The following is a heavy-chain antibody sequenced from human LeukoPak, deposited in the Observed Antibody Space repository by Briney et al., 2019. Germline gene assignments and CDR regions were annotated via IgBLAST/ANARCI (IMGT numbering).Heavy chain of an antibody. V-gene: IGHV1-69*04. Sequence: SVKVSCKASGGTFSSYAIGWVRQAPGQGLEWMGRIIPILGIANYAQKFQGRVTITADKSTSTAYMELSSLRSEDTAVYYCARSSVGATPAADFDYWGQGTLVTVSS. J-gene: IGHJ4*02. CDR2: IIPILGIA. CDR3: ARSSVGATPAADFDY. D-gene: IGHD1-26*01. CDR1: GGTFSSYA.